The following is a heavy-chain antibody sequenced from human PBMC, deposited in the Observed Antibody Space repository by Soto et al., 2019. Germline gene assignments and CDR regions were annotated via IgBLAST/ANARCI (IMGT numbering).Heavy chain of an antibody. J-gene: IGHJ4*02. CDR2: IYHSGST. CDR3: ARVPDY. Sequence: PPETRSLTWTGSGGSMSSSNWWSWVRQPPGKGLEWIGEIYHSGSTNYNPSLKSRVTISVDKSKNQFSLKLSSVTAADTAVYSCARVPDYWGQGTLVTVS. CDR1: GGSMSSSNW. V-gene: IGHV4-4*01.